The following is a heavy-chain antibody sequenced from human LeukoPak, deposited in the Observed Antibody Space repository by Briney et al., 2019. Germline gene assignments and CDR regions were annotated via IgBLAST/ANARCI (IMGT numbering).Heavy chain of an antibody. CDR2: IYSSGST. V-gene: IGHV4-4*07. J-gene: IGHJ4*02. CDR3: AREREDYPRAHDY. Sequence: SETLSLNCTVSGGSISSYFWTWIRQPAGKGLEWIGRIYSSGSTNYNLSLKSQVTMSVDTSKNQFSLKLTSVTAADTAVYYCAREREDYPRAHDYWGQGTLVTVSS. CDR1: GGSISSYF. D-gene: IGHD4-11*01.